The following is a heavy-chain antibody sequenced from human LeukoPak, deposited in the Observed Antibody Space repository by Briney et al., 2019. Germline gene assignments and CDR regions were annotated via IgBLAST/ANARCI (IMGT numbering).Heavy chain of an antibody. D-gene: IGHD5-24*01. CDR3: ARDVEGDGYNSDYFDY. J-gene: IGHJ4*02. CDR2: INPSGGST. CDR1: GYTFTSYY. V-gene: IGHV1-46*01. Sequence: ASVKVSCKASGYTFTSYYMHWVRQAPGQGLGWMGIINPSGGSTSYAQKFQGRVTMTRDTSTSTVYMELSSLRSEDTAVYYCARDVEGDGYNSDYFDYWGQGTLVTVSS.